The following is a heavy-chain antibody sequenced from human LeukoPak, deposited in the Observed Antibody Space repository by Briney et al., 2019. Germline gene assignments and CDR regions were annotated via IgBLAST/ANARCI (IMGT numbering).Heavy chain of an antibody. CDR3: ARDLTVTIFGVVIIRPAPFDY. CDR2: ISSSSSYI. D-gene: IGHD3-3*01. Sequence: GGSLRLSCAASGFTFSSYNMNWVRQAPGKGLEWVSSISSSSSYIYYADSVKGRFTISRDNAKNSLYLQMNSLRAEDTAVYYCARDLTVTIFGVVIIRPAPFDYWGQGTLVTVSS. CDR1: GFTFSSYN. J-gene: IGHJ4*02. V-gene: IGHV3-21*01.